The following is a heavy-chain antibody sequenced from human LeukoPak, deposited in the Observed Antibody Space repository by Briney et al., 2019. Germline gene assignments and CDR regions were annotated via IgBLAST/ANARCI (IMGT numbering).Heavy chain of an antibody. Sequence: GGSLRLSCAASGFTFSSFGMHWVRQAPGKGLEWVAVIWYDGSNKYYADSVEGRFTISRDNSKNTLSLQMNSLRAEDTAVYYCAKDAAGSSSWANYWGQGALVTVSS. CDR1: GFTFSSFG. D-gene: IGHD6-13*01. V-gene: IGHV3-33*06. J-gene: IGHJ4*02. CDR2: IWYDGSNK. CDR3: AKDAAGSSSWANY.